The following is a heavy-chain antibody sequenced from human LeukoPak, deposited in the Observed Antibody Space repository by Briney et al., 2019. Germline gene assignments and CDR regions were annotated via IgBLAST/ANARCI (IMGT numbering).Heavy chain of an antibody. D-gene: IGHD2-15*01. CDR3: ARGDTPRGYFSY. CDR2: IYDSQTT. V-gene: IGHV4-59*01. CDR1: GGSISSYY. Sequence: SETLSLTCTVSGGSISSYYWSWIRQPPGKGLEWIEYIYDSQTTNYNPSLKSRVYMSIDMSKNQFSLRLTSVTAADTAVYYCARGDTPRGYFSYWGQGTLVPVSS. J-gene: IGHJ4*02.